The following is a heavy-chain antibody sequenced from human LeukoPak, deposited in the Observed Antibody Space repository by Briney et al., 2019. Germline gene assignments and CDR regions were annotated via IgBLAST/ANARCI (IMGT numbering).Heavy chain of an antibody. CDR3: ARDPNTKYPGRLDN. CDR2: ISAYSGQT. V-gene: IGHV1-18*01. J-gene: IGHJ4*02. CDR1: GYTFTSYG. D-gene: IGHD2-2*01. Sequence: EASVKVSCKASGYTFTSYGISWVRQAPGQGLEWMGWISAYSGQTNYAQKFQGRVTMTTDTPTSTAYMELRSLRSDDTAMYYCARDPNTKYPGRLDNWGQGTLITVS.